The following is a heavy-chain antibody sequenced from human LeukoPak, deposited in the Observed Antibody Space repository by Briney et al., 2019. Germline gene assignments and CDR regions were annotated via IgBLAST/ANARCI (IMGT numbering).Heavy chain of an antibody. D-gene: IGHD3-3*01. CDR1: GFTFSSYS. CDR3: GRERNFYYYDY. V-gene: IGHV3-21*01. Sequence: PGGSLRLSCAASGFTFSSYSMNWVRQAPGKGLEWVSSITGDCNYIFYADSVKGRFTISRDNAQNSLFLQLNSLRGEDTAVYYCGRERNFYYYDYWGQGALVTVSS. J-gene: IGHJ4*02. CDR2: ITGDCNYI.